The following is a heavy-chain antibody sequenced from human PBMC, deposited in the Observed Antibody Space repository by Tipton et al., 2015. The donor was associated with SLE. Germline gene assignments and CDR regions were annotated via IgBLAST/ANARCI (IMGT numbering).Heavy chain of an antibody. CDR3: ARGVLY. CDR2: IHYSGNT. CDR1: GASISSHY. V-gene: IGHV4-59*11. Sequence: LRLSCTVSGASISSHYWSWIRQPPGGGLEWIGYIHYSGNTYYSPSLKSRVTISVDTSKSQFSLELSSVTTADTAVYYCARGVLYWGQGTLVTVSS. J-gene: IGHJ4*02.